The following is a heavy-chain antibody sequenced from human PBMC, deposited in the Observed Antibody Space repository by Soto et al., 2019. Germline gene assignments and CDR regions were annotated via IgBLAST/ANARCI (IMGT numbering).Heavy chain of an antibody. Sequence: GGSLRLSCAASGFTFSTYAMNWVRQVPGRGLEWVSGIIGSGTIIEYADSVKGRFTISRDNSKNTLFLQMNSLRVEDTAIYYCAKDVRPDGYWDLDYWGQGTLLTVSS. CDR3: AKDVRPDGYWDLDY. CDR1: GFTFSTYA. D-gene: IGHD5-12*01. V-gene: IGHV3-23*01. CDR2: IIGSGTII. J-gene: IGHJ4*02.